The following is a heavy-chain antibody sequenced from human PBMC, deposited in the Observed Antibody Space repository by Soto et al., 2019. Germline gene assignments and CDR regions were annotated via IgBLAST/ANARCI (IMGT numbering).Heavy chain of an antibody. D-gene: IGHD6-6*01. V-gene: IGHV4-30-4*01. CDR3: ARERPDGARLDP. Sequence: QVQLQESGPGLVKPSQTLSLTCTVSGGSISSGDYYWSWIRQPPGKGLEWIGYIYYSGSTYYNPSLKSRVTISVDTPKNQFSLKLSSVPAADTAVYCCARERPDGARLDPWGQGTLVTASS. J-gene: IGHJ5*02. CDR2: IYYSGST. CDR1: GGSISSGDYY.